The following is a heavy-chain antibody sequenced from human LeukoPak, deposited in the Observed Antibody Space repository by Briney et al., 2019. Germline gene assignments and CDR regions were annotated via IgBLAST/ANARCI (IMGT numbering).Heavy chain of an antibody. V-gene: IGHV3-23*01. J-gene: IGHJ4*02. CDR3: AKDMYYYDSSDYDY. D-gene: IGHD3-22*01. CDR1: GFTFSSYG. Sequence: SGGSLRLSCAASGFTFSSYGMSWVRQAPGKGLEWVSAISGSGGSTYYADSVKGRFTISRDNSKNTLYLQMNSLRAEDTAVYYCAKDMYYYDSSDYDYWGQGTRVTVSS. CDR2: ISGSGGST.